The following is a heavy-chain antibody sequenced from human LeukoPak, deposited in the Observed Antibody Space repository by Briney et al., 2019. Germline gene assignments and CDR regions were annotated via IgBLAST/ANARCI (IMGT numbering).Heavy chain of an antibody. CDR1: GGSISSGTYY. J-gene: IGHJ4*02. CDR3: ARVVADSSGWETLDY. Sequence: SQTLSLTCTVSGGSISSGTYYWSWIRQHPGEGLEWIGYIYYSGSTYYNPSLKSRITISVDTSKNQFSLKLSSVTAVDTAVYYCARVVADSSGWETLDYWGQGTLVTVSS. V-gene: IGHV4-31*03. CDR2: IYYSGST. D-gene: IGHD6-19*01.